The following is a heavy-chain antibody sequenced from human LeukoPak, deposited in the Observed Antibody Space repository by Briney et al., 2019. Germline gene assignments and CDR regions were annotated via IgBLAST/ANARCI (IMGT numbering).Heavy chain of an antibody. J-gene: IGHJ4*02. CDR2: IYYSGST. D-gene: IGHD3-22*01. V-gene: IGHV4-39*01. CDR1: GGSISSSSYY. Sequence: SETLSLTCTVSGGSISSSSYYWGWIRQPPGKGLEWIGSIYYSGSTYYNPSLKSRVTISVDTSKNQFSLELSSVTAADTAVYYCARIKVVTMIVVVITYFDYWGQGTLVTVSS. CDR3: ARIKVVTMIVVVITYFDY.